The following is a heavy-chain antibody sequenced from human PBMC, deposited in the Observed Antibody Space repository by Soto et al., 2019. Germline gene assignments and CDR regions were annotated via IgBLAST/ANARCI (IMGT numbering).Heavy chain of an antibody. J-gene: IGHJ4*02. Sequence: SETLSLTCAVYGGSFSGYYWSWIRQPPGKGLEWIGEINHSGSTNYNPSLKSRVTISVDTSKNQFSLKLSSVTAADTAVYYCARGGYRVVAASFEYFDYWGQGTLVTVSS. V-gene: IGHV4-34*01. CDR1: GGSFSGYY. CDR3: ARGGYRVVAASFEYFDY. D-gene: IGHD2-15*01. CDR2: INHSGST.